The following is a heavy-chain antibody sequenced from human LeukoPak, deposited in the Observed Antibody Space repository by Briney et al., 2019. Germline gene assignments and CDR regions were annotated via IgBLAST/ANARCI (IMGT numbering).Heavy chain of an antibody. CDR3: AQTTGWPGFDF. Sequence: SETLSLTCSASCASTSSIYWSWIRQFPGGTLEWIGHIYNAKNTKYNPSLTSRVTISVDTSRNQFSLSLTSLTAADTAIYYCAQTTGWPGFDFWGPGALVTVSS. J-gene: IGHJ4*02. CDR2: IYNAKNT. V-gene: IGHV4-59*08. CDR1: CASTSSIY. D-gene: IGHD6-19*01.